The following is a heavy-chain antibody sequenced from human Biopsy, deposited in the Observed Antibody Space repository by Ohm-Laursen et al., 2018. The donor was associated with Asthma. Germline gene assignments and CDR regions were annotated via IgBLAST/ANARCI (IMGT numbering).Heavy chain of an antibody. CDR2: IYSGDNT. V-gene: IGHV3-53*01. Sequence: SLRLSCAASGFSVSTKYMSWVRQAPGKGLEWVSLIYSGDNTYYADSVKGRFTISRDHSKLYLQMNNLRAEDTAVYHCARNSRLGYNSLDYGMDVWGQGTTVTVSS. CDR3: ARNSRLGYNSLDYGMDV. J-gene: IGHJ6*02. CDR1: GFSVSTKY. D-gene: IGHD5-24*01.